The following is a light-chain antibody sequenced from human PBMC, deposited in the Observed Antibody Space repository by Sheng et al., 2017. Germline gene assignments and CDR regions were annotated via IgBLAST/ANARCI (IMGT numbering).Light chain of an antibody. CDR1: QSISSW. V-gene: IGKV1-5*03. CDR3: QEYKSYSRT. Sequence: DSQMTQSPSTLSASVGDRVTITCRASQSISSWLAWYQQKPGKAPKLLIYKASNLEGGVPSRFSGSASGTEFTLTISSLQPDDFATYYCQEYKSYSRTFGQGTKVEIK. J-gene: IGKJ1*01. CDR2: KAS.